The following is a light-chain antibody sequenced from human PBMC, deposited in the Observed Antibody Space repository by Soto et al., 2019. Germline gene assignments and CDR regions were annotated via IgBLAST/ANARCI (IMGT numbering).Light chain of an antibody. V-gene: IGLV2-14*01. CDR2: AVT. J-gene: IGLJ1*01. CDR1: SGDIVSYNR. CDR3: SSYTNINTRACV. Sequence: QSVLTQPASVSGSPGQSITISCSGTSGDIVSYNRVSWYQQHPGKAPKLITYAVTDRPSGVSSRVSGSKSGNTASLTISGLQAEDEAEYYCSSYTNINTRACVFGTGTKVTVL.